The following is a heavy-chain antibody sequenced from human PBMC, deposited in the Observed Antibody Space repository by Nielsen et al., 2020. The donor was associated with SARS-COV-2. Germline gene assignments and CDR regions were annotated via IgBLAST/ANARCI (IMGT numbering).Heavy chain of an antibody. Sequence: GGSLRLSCAASGLTFSTYSIMWVRQAPGKGLEWVSHISASGSYKYYADSVKGRFTTSRDNAKDSLYLQMNSLRAEDTAVYYCVRRVVGGTGFEYWGQGTLVTVSS. CDR3: VRRVVGGTGFEY. V-gene: IGHV3-21*01. D-gene: IGHD6-19*01. CDR2: ISASGSYK. J-gene: IGHJ4*02. CDR1: GLTFSTYS.